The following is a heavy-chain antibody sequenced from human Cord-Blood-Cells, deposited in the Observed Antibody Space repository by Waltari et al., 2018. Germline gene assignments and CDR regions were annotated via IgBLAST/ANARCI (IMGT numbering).Heavy chain of an antibody. V-gene: IGHV1-2*04. CDR2: INPNSGGT. CDR3: AREGGRDGYNYYYYYGRDV. CDR1: GYTFTGYY. D-gene: IGHD5-12*01. Sequence: KKPGASVKVSYKASGYTFTGYYMHWVRQAPGQGLEWMGWINPNSGGTNYAQKFQGWVTMTRDTSISTAYMELSRLRSDDTAVYYCAREGGRDGYNYYYYYGRDVWGQGTTVTVSS. J-gene: IGHJ6*02.